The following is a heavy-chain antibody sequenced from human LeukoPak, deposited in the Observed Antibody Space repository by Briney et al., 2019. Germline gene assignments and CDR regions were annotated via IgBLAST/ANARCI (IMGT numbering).Heavy chain of an antibody. CDR1: GFTLDDYA. CDR3: AKDRVGIFTPYYFDS. J-gene: IGHJ4*02. CDR2: ISWNSDKA. Sequence: GRSLRLSCAASGFTLDDYALHWVRQAPGKGLEWVSGISWNSDKADYADSVKGRFTISRDNAKKYLYLQMNSLRVEDTAVYYCAKDRVGIFTPYYFDSWGPGTLVTVSS. D-gene: IGHD2-21*01. V-gene: IGHV3-9*01.